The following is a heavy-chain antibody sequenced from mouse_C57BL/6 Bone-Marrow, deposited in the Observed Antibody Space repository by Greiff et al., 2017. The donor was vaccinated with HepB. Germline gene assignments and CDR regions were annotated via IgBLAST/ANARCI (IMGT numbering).Heavy chain of an antibody. Sequence: VQLQQSGAELVKPGASVKLSCTASGFNINDYYMHWVKQRTEQGLEWIGRIDPEDGETKYAQKFQSKATITADTSSNTAYLQLSSLTSEDTAVYYGARSGGTVVDPGYFDVWGTGTTVTVSA. CDR1: GFNINDYY. J-gene: IGHJ1*03. D-gene: IGHD1-1*01. V-gene: IGHV14-2*01. CDR3: ARSGGTVVDPGYFDV. CDR2: IDPEDGET.